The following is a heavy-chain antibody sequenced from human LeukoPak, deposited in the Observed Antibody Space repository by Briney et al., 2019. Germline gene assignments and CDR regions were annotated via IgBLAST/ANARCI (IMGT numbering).Heavy chain of an antibody. J-gene: IGHJ4*02. CDR3: ARYCTGHCYTGDSYYFDY. V-gene: IGHV4-31*03. Sequence: PSQTLSLTCTVSGDSINSGGYYWTWIRQHPGKGLEWIGYIYYSGTTYCNPSLKSRVTISVDTSKNQFSLNLSSLTAADTAVYYCARYCTGHCYTGDSYYFDYWGQGTLVTVSS. CDR2: IYYSGTT. CDR1: GDSINSGGYY. D-gene: IGHD2-2*02.